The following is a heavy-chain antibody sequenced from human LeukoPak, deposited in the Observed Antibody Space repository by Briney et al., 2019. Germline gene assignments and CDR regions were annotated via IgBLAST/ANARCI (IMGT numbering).Heavy chain of an antibody. Sequence: GGSLRLSCAASGFTVSSNYMSWVRQAPGKGLEWVSVIYSGGNTYYADSVKGRSTISRDSSKNTLYLQMNSLRAEDTAVYYCARDEVATTLDYWGQGTLVTVSS. D-gene: IGHD5-12*01. CDR3: ARDEVATTLDY. CDR2: IYSGGNT. J-gene: IGHJ4*02. V-gene: IGHV3-66*02. CDR1: GFTVSSNY.